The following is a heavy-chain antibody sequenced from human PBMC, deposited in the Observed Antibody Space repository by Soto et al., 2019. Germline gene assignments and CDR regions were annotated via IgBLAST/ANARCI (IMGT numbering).Heavy chain of an antibody. V-gene: IGHV3-48*02. J-gene: IGHJ4*02. CDR2: ISSRSSTK. D-gene: IGHD5-12*01. CDR1: GFTFSSYS. CDR3: ARDRGQEMATISLGFDY. Sequence: GGSLRLSCAASGFTFSSYSMNWVRQAPGKGLEWVSYISSRSSTKYYADSVKGRFTISRDNAKNSLYLQMNSLRDEDTAVYYCARDRGQEMATISLGFDYWGQGTLVTVSS.